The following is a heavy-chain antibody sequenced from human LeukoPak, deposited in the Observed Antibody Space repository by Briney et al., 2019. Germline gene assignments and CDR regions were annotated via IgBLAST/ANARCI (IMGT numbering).Heavy chain of an antibody. CDR3: ARLVGLSTTASY. Sequence: ASVKVPCKASGYTFIGYYLHWVRQAPGQGLEWMGWINPTSGGTNYAQKFQDRVTMTRDTSINTAYMELSRLTSDDTAVYYCARLVGLSTTASYWGQGTLVIVSS. CDR2: INPTSGGT. CDR1: GYTFIGYY. J-gene: IGHJ4*02. V-gene: IGHV1-2*02. D-gene: IGHD5/OR15-5a*01.